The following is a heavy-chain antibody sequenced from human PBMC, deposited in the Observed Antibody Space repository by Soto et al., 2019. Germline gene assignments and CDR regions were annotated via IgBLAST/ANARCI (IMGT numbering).Heavy chain of an antibody. V-gene: IGHV4-61*01. CDR1: GGSVSSGSYY. D-gene: IGHD4-4*01. J-gene: IGHJ6*02. CDR3: ARTYCTTTACPAHGIDV. CDR2: IYYSGTT. Sequence: QVQLQESGPGLVKPSETLSLTCTVSGGSVSSGSYYWTWIRQPPGKGLEWLGYIYYSGTTNYNPPLKTRIAISVDTSGNQFSLKLSSVTAADTAVYFCARTYCTTTACPAHGIDVWGQGTTVTVSS.